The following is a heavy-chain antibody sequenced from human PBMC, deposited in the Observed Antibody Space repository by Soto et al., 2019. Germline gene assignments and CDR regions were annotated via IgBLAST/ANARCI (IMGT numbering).Heavy chain of an antibody. CDR3: ASFDSSNSGYDFPY. CDR1: GGTFSSYA. J-gene: IGHJ4*02. V-gene: IGHV1-69*13. CDR2: IIPIFGTA. D-gene: IGHD5-12*01. Sequence: SVKVSCKASGGTFSSYAISWVRQAPGQGLEWMGGIIPIFGTANYAQKFQGRVTITADESTSTAYMELSSLRSEDTAVYYCASFDSSNSGYDFPYWGQGTLVTVSS.